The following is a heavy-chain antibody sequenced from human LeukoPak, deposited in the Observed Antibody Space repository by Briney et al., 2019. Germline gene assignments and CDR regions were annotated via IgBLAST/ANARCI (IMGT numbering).Heavy chain of an antibody. CDR2: ISSDGYNK. J-gene: IGHJ4*02. Sequence: GGSQRLSCAASGFSFSSYGMHWVRQAPGKGLEWVAVISSDGYNKYYADSVKGRFTISRDNSENTLYLQMNSLRAEDTAVYYCARDYQVTGSLRHWGQGTLVTVSS. CDR1: GFSFSSYG. CDR3: ARDYQVTGSLRH. V-gene: IGHV3-30*03. D-gene: IGHD1-20*01.